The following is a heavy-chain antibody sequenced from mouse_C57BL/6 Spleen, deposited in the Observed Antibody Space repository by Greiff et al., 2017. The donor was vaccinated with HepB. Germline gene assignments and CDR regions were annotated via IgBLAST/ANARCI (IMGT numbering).Heavy chain of an antibody. Sequence: EVQLQQSGPELVKPGASVKMSCKASGYTFTDYNMHWVKQSHGKSLEWIGYINPNNGGTSYNQKFKGKATLTVNKSSSTAYMELRSLTSEDSAVYDCAPIYYDYSWFAYGGQGTLVTVAA. CDR1: GYTFTDYN. V-gene: IGHV1-22*01. D-gene: IGHD2-4*01. CDR2: INPNNGGT. J-gene: IGHJ3*01. CDR3: APIYYDYSWFAY.